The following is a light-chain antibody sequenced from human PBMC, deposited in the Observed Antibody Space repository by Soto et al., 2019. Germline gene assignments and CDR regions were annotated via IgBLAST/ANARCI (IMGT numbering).Light chain of an antibody. Sequence: QSALTQPASVSGSPGQSITISCTGTSSDVGGYNYVSWYQQHPGKAPKLMIYEVSNRPSGVSNRFSGSKSGNTASLTISGLQAEAEADYYCSSYTSSSNYVFGNGTKVT. CDR3: SSYTSSSNYV. J-gene: IGLJ1*01. CDR2: EVS. V-gene: IGLV2-14*01. CDR1: SSDVGGYNY.